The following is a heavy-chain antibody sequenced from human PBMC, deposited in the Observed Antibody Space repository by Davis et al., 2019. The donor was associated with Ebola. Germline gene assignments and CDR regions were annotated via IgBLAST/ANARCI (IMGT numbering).Heavy chain of an antibody. J-gene: IGHJ4*02. Sequence: AASVKVSCKASGYTFTSYYMHWVRQAPGQGLEWMGIINPSDGSTSYAQKFQGRVTMTRDTSTSTVYMELSSLRSEDTAVYYCARTRDYYDSSGYSPYYFDYWGQGTLVTVSS. V-gene: IGHV1-46*01. CDR1: GYTFTSYY. CDR2: INPSDGST. CDR3: ARTRDYYDSSGYSPYYFDY. D-gene: IGHD3-22*01.